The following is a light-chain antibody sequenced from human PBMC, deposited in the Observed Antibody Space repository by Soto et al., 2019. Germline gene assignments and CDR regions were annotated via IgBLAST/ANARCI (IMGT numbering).Light chain of an antibody. J-gene: IGLJ3*02. CDR3: SSYTSNSTLV. CDR1: SGDVGGYNY. CDR2: EVS. Sequence: QSALTQPASVSGSPGQSITISWTGTSGDVGGYNYVSWYQQHPGKAPKLMIYEVSNRPSGVSNRFSGSKSGNTASLTISGLQAEDEADYYCSSYTSNSTLVFGGGTKLTVL. V-gene: IGLV2-14*01.